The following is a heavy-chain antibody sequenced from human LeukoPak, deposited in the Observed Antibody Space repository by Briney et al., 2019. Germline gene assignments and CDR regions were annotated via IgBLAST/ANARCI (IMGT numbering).Heavy chain of an antibody. CDR3: ARFPRVLLWFGELDY. Sequence: SETLSLTCTVSGGSISSGDYYWSWIRQPPGKGQEWIGYIYYSGSTYYNPSLKSRVTISVDTSKNQFSLKLSSVTAADTAVYYCARFPRVLLWFGELDYWGQGTLVTVSS. J-gene: IGHJ4*02. CDR2: IYYSGST. V-gene: IGHV4-30-4*08. D-gene: IGHD3-10*01. CDR1: GGSISSGDYY.